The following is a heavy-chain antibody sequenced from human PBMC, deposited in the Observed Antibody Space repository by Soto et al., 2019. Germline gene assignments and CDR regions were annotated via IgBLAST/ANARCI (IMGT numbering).Heavy chain of an antibody. J-gene: IGHJ4*02. Sequence: ASVKVSCKASGYTFTGHYIHWVREAPEHGPEWMGEIGPESGATRYAKKFQGRVTMTRDTSITTVYMELNNLSPDDTAVYYCGRGRSGQIVVFYWGQGTPVTVSS. CDR2: IGPESGAT. D-gene: IGHD1-26*01. V-gene: IGHV1-2*02. CDR3: GRGRSGQIVVFY. CDR1: GYTFTGHY.